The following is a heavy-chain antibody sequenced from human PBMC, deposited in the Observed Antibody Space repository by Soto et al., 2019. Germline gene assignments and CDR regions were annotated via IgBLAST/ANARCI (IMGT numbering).Heavy chain of an antibody. D-gene: IGHD3-10*01. Sequence: SVKVSCKASGGTFSSYAISWVRQAPGQGLEWMGGIIPIFGTANYAQKFQGRVTITADESTSTAYMELSSLRSEDTAVYYCARGAMVRGVIYYYYGMDVWGQGTTVTVSS. CDR1: GGTFSSYA. J-gene: IGHJ6*02. V-gene: IGHV1-69*13. CDR3: ARGAMVRGVIYYYYGMDV. CDR2: IIPIFGTA.